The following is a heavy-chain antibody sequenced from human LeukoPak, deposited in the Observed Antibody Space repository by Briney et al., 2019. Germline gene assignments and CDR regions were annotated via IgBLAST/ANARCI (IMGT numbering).Heavy chain of an antibody. J-gene: IGHJ4*02. D-gene: IGHD6-19*01. V-gene: IGHV3-30-3*01. CDR2: ISYDGSNK. CDR3: ANKGASGWRFDY. Sequence: GRSLRLSCAASGFTFSSYAMHWVRQAPGKGLEWVAVISYDGSNKYYADSVKGRFTISRDNSKNALFLQMNSLRAEDTALYYCANKGASGWRFDYWGQGTLVTVSS. CDR1: GFTFSSYA.